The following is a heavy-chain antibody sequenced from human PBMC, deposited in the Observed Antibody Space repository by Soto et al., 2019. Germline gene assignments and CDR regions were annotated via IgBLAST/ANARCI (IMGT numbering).Heavy chain of an antibody. CDR3: ARVRDSSGYYYWWFDP. J-gene: IGHJ5*02. CDR1: GYSISSGYY. V-gene: IGHV4-38-2*01. D-gene: IGHD3-22*01. CDR2: IYHSGST. Sequence: SETLSLTCAVSGYSISSGYYWGWIRQPPGKGLEWIGSIYHSGSTYYNPSLKSRVTISVDTSKNQFSLKLSSVTAADTAVYYCARVRDSSGYYYWWFDPWGQGTLVTVSS.